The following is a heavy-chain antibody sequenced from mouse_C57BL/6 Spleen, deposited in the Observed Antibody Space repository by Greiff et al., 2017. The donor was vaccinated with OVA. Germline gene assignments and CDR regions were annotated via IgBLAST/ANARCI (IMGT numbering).Heavy chain of an antibody. Sequence: VQLQQPGAELVRPGSSVKLSCKASGFTFTSYWMHWVRQRPKQGLEWIGNIDPSDSDTHYNQKFKDKATLTVDKSSSTAYMQLSSLTSEDSAVDYCARKGDSNYDYWGQGTTLTVSS. CDR1: GFTFTSYW. CDR3: ARKGDSNYDY. CDR2: IDPSDSDT. V-gene: IGHV1-52*01. J-gene: IGHJ2*01. D-gene: IGHD2-5*01.